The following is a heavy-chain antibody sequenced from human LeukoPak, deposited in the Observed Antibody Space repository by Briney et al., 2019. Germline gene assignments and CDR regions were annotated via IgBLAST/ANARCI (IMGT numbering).Heavy chain of an antibody. CDR1: GGSIISSSYY. Sequence: PSETLSLTCSLSGGSIISSSYYWAWIRQPPGMGLEWIGSIYYSGITYYNSSLKSRATVSADTSRNQFFLHLISVTAADTAVYYCARRNGHSWDVGNWFDPWGQGTLVTVSS. CDR3: ARRNGHSWDVGNWFDP. CDR2: IYYSGIT. J-gene: IGHJ5*02. D-gene: IGHD6-13*01. V-gene: IGHV4-39*01.